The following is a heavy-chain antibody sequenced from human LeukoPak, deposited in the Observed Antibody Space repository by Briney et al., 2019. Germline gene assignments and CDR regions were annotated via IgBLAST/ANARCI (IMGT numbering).Heavy chain of an antibody. CDR2: IYTSGST. CDR1: GGSISSGSYY. Sequence: SQTLSLTCTVSGGSISSGSYYWSWIRQPDGKGLEWIGRIYTSGSTNYNPSLKSRVTISVDTSKNQFSLKLSSVTAADTAVYYCSIQYRPDPFDYYYGMDVWGQGTTVTVSS. V-gene: IGHV4-61*02. D-gene: IGHD1-14*01. J-gene: IGHJ6*02. CDR3: SIQYRPDPFDYYYGMDV.